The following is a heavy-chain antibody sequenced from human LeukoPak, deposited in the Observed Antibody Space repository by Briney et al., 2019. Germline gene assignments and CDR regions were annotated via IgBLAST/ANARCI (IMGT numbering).Heavy chain of an antibody. Sequence: GGSLRLSCAASGFTFSSYAMHWVRQAPGKGLEWVAVISYDGSNKYYADSVKGRFTISRDNSKTTLYLQMDSLRPEDTAVYYCAKVVHPMTIYGDYGNYFYSMDVWGXXTTVTVSS. J-gene: IGHJ6*03. CDR1: GFTFSSYA. CDR2: ISYDGSNK. CDR3: AKVVHPMTIYGDYGNYFYSMDV. D-gene: IGHD4-17*01. V-gene: IGHV3-30-3*01.